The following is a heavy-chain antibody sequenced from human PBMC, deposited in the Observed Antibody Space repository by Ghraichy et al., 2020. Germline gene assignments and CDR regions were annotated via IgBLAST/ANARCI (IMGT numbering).Heavy chain of an antibody. Sequence: SQTLSLTCTFSGGSISSYYWSWIRQPPGKGLEWIGYIYYSGSTNYNPSLKSRVTISVDTSKNQFSLKLSSVTAADTAVYYCARVLPQVYYYGMDVWGQGTTVTVSS. CDR2: IYYSGST. D-gene: IGHD2-15*01. V-gene: IGHV4-59*01. CDR3: ARVLPQVYYYGMDV. CDR1: GGSISSYY. J-gene: IGHJ6*02.